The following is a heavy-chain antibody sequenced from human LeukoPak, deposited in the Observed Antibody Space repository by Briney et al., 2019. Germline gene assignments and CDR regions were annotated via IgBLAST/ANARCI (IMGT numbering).Heavy chain of an antibody. CDR3: ARVGTSSKYYYYMDV. V-gene: IGHV3-33*01. CDR1: GFTFNSYG. D-gene: IGHD1-1*01. J-gene: IGHJ6*03. Sequence: GRSLRLSCAASGFTFNSYGIHWVRQAPGKGLEWVAFIWYDGSNKYYADSVKGRFTISRDNSKNTLYLQMNSPRAEDTAVYYCARVGTSSKYYYYMDVWGKGTTVTVSS. CDR2: IWYDGSNK.